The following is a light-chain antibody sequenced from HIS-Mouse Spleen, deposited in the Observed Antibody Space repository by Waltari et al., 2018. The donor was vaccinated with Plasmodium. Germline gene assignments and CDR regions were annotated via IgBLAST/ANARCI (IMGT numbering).Light chain of an antibody. CDR3: YSTDSSGNHRV. V-gene: IGLV3-10*01. Sequence: SYELTQPPSVSVSPGQTARITCSGDSLPTKYAYWYQQKSGQAPVLVIYEDSKRPSGYPASLSGSSSGTMATLTISGAQVEDEADYYCYSTDSSGNHRVFGGGTKLTVL. J-gene: IGLJ3*02. CDR1: SLPTKY. CDR2: EDS.